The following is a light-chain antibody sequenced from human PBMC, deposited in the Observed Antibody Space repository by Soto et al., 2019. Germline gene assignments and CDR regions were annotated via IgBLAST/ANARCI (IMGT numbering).Light chain of an antibody. J-gene: IGLJ7*01. CDR2: VNSGGSH. Sequence: QSVLTQSPSASASLGASVKLTCTLSSGHSDYAIAWHQQQPEKGPRYLMKVNSGGSHTKGDGIPDCFSGSSSGAELYLFISSRQSEDEADYYCQTWGTGSAIVVFGGGTQLTVL. V-gene: IGLV4-69*01. CDR1: SGHSDYA. CDR3: QTWGTGSAIVV.